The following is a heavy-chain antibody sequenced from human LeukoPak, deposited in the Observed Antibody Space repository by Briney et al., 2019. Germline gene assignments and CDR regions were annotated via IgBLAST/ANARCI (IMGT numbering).Heavy chain of an antibody. J-gene: IGHJ4*02. V-gene: IGHV1-2*06. CDR2: ISPNSGGT. CDR1: GYTFTSYD. CDR3: AREKESSGWYDY. Sequence: ASVKVSCKASGYTFTSYDINWVRQAPGQGLEWMGRISPNSGGTNYAQKFQGRVTMTRDTSISTAYMELSRLRSDDTAVYYCAREKESSGWYDYWGQGTLVTVSS. D-gene: IGHD6-19*01.